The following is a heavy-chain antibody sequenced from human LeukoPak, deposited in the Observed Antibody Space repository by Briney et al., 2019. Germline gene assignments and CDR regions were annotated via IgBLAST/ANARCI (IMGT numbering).Heavy chain of an antibody. CDR3: ARGVSTTVTTS. J-gene: IGHJ4*02. Sequence: SETLSLTCTVSGGSISSGSYYWSWIRQPAGKGLEWIGRIFTSGSTKYNLSLKSRVTISVDTSKNQFSLKLSSVTAADTAVYYCARGVSTTVTTSWGQGTLVTVSS. CDR1: GGSISSGSYY. CDR2: IFTSGST. V-gene: IGHV4-61*02. D-gene: IGHD4-17*01.